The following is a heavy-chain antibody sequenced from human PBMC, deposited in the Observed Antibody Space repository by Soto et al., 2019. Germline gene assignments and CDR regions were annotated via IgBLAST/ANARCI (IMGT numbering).Heavy chain of an antibody. D-gene: IGHD2-2*02. CDR3: ARVGFIVVVPAAIDSYNWFDP. CDR1: GGSISSGDYY. J-gene: IGHJ5*02. CDR2: IYYSGST. V-gene: IGHV4-30-4*01. Sequence: QVQLQESGPGLVKPSQTLSLTCTVSGGSISSGDYYWSWFRQPPGKGLEWIGYIYYSGSTYYNPSLKSRVTISVDTSKNQFSLKLSSVTAADTAVYYCARVGFIVVVPAAIDSYNWFDPWGQGTLVTVSS.